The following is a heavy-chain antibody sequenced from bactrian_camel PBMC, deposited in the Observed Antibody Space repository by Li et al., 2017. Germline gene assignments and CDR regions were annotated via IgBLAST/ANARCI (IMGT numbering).Heavy chain of an antibody. D-gene: IGHD2*01. V-gene: IGHV3S67*01. CDR2: MSSGGSA. Sequence: VQLVESGGGLVQPGGSLRPSCAASGFTFSSNYMSWVRQAPGNTCDLVSTMSSGGSAFYVDSVKGRFTISQDNAQNTVYLQMNSLKSEDTALYYCATAFGGLWYTFGSWGQGTLVTVS. CDR1: GFTFSSNY. CDR3: ATAFGGLWYTFGS. J-gene: IGHJ6*01.